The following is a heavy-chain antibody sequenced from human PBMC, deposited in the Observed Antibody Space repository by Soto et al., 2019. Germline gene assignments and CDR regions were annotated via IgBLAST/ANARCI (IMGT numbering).Heavy chain of an antibody. J-gene: IGHJ4*02. V-gene: IGHV3-23*01. D-gene: IGHD6-6*01. CDR3: AKDRGSLYSSSSPLDY. Sequence: PGGFLILSCASAGSTFIHYAMTWVRQAPGKGLEWVSGISASGGSTYYADSVKGRFTISRDNSKNTLYLQMNSLRAEDTALYYCAKDRGSLYSSSSPLDYWGQGTLVTVSS. CDR2: ISASGGST. CDR1: GSTFIHYA.